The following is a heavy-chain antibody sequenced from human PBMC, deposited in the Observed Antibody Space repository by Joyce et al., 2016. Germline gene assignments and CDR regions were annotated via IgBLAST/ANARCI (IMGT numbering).Heavy chain of an antibody. CDR3: SRRARVGATYGLDV. D-gene: IGHD1-26*01. Sequence: EVQLVQSGAEVKKPGDSLKISCKTSGYSFTSYGIGWVRQMPVKGLEGIGIIYPADSDARYSPSFQGLVTISADKSINTAYLQWSSLKASDTAMYYCSRRARVGATYGLDVWGQGTTVTVSS. CDR2: IYPADSDA. V-gene: IGHV5-51*01. J-gene: IGHJ6*02. CDR1: GYSFTSYG.